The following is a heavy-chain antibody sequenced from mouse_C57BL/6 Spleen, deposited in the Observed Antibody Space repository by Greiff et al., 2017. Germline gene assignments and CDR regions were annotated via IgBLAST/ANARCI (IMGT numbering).Heavy chain of an antibody. J-gene: IGHJ4*01. CDR3: ARDYDGSYRDYAMDY. CDR2: INPGSGGT. D-gene: IGHD2-3*01. Sequence: VKLQESGAELVRPGTSVKVSCKASGYAFTNYLIEWVKQRPGQGLEWIGVINPGSGGTNYNEKFKGKATLTADKSSSTAYMQLSSLTSEDSAVYFCARDYDGSYRDYAMDYWGQGTSVTVSS. V-gene: IGHV1-54*01. CDR1: GYAFTNYL.